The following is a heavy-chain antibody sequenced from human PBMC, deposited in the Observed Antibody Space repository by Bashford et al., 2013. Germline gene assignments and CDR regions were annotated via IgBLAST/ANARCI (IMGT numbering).Heavy chain of an antibody. D-gene: IGHD6-13*01. CDR3: ARRSSSSWYAAIDY. Sequence: WVRQMPGKGLEWMGIIYPGDSDTRYSPSFQGQVTISADKSISTAYLQWSSLKASDTAMYYCARRSSSSWYAAIDYWGQGTLVTVSS. V-gene: IGHV5-51*01. J-gene: IGHJ4*02. CDR2: IYPGDSDT.